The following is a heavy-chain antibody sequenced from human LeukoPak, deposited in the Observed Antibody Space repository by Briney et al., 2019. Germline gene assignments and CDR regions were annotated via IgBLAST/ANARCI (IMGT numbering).Heavy chain of an antibody. CDR1: GGSISSYY. Sequence: SETLSLTCTVSGGSISSYYWSWIRQPPGKGLEWIGYIYYSGSTNYNPSLKSRVTISVDTSKNQFSLKLSSVTAADTAVYYCARGLMGRVGTTIMRGPYYYYYMDVWGKGTTVTISS. D-gene: IGHD1-26*01. CDR2: IYYSGST. CDR3: ARGLMGRVGTTIMRGPYYYYYMDV. J-gene: IGHJ6*03. V-gene: IGHV4-59*01.